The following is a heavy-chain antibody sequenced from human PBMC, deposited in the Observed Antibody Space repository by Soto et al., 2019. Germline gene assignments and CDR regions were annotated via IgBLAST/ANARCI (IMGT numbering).Heavy chain of an antibody. CDR3: ARGRASDPNWYFDL. J-gene: IGHJ2*01. D-gene: IGHD2-21*02. Sequence: ASVKVSCKASGYTFTSYAMHWVRQAPGQRLEWMGWINAGNGNTKYSQKFQGRVTITRDTSASTAYMELSSLRSEDTAVYYCARGRASDPNWYFDLWGRGTLVTSPQ. V-gene: IGHV1-3*01. CDR2: INAGNGNT. CDR1: GYTFTSYA.